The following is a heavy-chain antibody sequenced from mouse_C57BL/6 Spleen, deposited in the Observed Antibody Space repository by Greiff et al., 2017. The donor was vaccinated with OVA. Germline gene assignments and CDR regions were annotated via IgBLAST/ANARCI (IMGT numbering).Heavy chain of an antibody. CDR2: IYPRDGST. CDR1: GYTFTDHT. Sequence: VQRVESDAELVKPGASVKISCKVSGYTFTDHTIHWMKQRPEQGLEWIGYIYPRDGSTKYNEKFKGKATLTADKSSSTAYMQLNSLTSEDSAVYFCARDDGYYVGAMDYWGQGTSVTVSS. CDR3: ARDDGYYVGAMDY. J-gene: IGHJ4*01. D-gene: IGHD2-3*01. V-gene: IGHV1-78*01.